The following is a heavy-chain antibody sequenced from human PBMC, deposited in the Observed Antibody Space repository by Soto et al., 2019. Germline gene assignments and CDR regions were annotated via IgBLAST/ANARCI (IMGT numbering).Heavy chain of an antibody. CDR3: ATPTVTIWFGELFLCYNYGMDV. D-gene: IGHD3-10*01. CDR1: GGTFSSYA. CDR2: IIPIFGTA. J-gene: IGHJ6*02. Sequence: QVQLVQSGAEVKKPGSSVKVSCKASGGTFSSYAISWVRQAPGQGLEWMGGIIPIFGTANYAQKFQGRVTITADESTSTACMELSSLRPEDTAVYYCATPTVTIWFGELFLCYNYGMDVWGQGTPVTVSS. V-gene: IGHV1-69*01.